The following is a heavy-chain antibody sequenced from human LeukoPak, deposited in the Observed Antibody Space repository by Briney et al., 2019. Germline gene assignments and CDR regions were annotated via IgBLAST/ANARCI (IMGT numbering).Heavy chain of an antibody. V-gene: IGHV4-34*01. Sequence: SEILSLTCAVYGGSFSGHYWTWIRQPPGKGLEWIGEINHSGSTNYNPSLKSRVTISVDTSKNQFSLKLSSVTAADTAVYYCARGDTAMVPFDYWGQGTLVTVSS. CDR1: GGSFSGHY. CDR2: INHSGST. D-gene: IGHD5-18*01. CDR3: ARGDTAMVPFDY. J-gene: IGHJ4*02.